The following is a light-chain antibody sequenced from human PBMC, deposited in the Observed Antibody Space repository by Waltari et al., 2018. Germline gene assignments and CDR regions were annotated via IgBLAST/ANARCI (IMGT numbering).Light chain of an antibody. CDR3: QQYYNAPLT. CDR2: WAA. V-gene: IGKV4-1*01. J-gene: IGKJ4*01. CDR1: QSILYRSSNRNA. Sequence: DIVMTQSPDSLAVSLGERATINCKSSQSILYRSSNRNALAWYHQKPGQPPTLRFFWAATRESGAPARFSGSGSGTDFTLTISSLQAEDVAVYYCQQYYNAPLTFGGGTKVEIK.